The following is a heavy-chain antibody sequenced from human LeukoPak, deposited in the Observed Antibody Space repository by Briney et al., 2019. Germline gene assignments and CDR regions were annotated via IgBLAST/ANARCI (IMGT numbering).Heavy chain of an antibody. D-gene: IGHD5-12*01. CDR2: IYSGGST. Sequence: GGSLRLSCAASGFTVSSNYMSWVRQAPGKGLEWVSVIYSGGSTYYADSVKGRFTISRDNSKNTLYLQMNSLKTEDTAVYYCTTDTDIVATTSPDYWGQGTLVTVSS. V-gene: IGHV3-53*01. CDR1: GFTVSSNY. CDR3: TTDTDIVATTSPDY. J-gene: IGHJ4*02.